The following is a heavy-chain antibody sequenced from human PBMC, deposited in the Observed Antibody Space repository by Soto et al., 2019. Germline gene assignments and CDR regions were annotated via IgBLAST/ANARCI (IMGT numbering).Heavy chain of an antibody. CDR3: ARVRVRGVITGWFDP. CDR2: ISYDGSNK. V-gene: IGHV3-30-3*01. D-gene: IGHD3-10*01. CDR1: GFTFSSYA. Sequence: QVQLVESGGGVVQPGRSLRLSCAASGFTFSSYAMHWVRQAPGKGLEWVAVISYDGSNKYYADSVKGRFTISRDNSKNTLYLQMNSLRAEDTAVYYCARVRVRGVITGWFDPWGQGTLVTVSS. J-gene: IGHJ5*02.